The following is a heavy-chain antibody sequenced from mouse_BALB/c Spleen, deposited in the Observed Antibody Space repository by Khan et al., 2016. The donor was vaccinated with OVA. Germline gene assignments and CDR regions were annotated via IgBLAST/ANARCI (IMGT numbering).Heavy chain of an antibody. V-gene: IGHV3-8*02. J-gene: IGHJ3*01. CDR1: GDSITSGY. CDR3: ARSTYRYAFVY. D-gene: IGHD2-12*01. Sequence: EVQLQESGPSLVKPSQTLSLTCSVTGDSITSGYWNWIRKFPENKLEYMGYIIYTGYTYYNPSLQSRISITRHTSKNQYYLQLNSVTDEDTATYDCARSTYRYAFVYWGQGTLVTVSA. CDR2: IIYTGYT.